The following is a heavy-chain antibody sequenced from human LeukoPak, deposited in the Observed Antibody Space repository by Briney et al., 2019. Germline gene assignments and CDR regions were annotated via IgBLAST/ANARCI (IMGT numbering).Heavy chain of an antibody. Sequence: SETLSLTCTVSGGSISSFYWSWIRQPPGKGLEWIGYIYYSGSTNYNPSLQSRVTISVDTSKNQFSRKLNSVTAADTAVYYCARVVAVAGNRFFDLWGRGTLVTVSS. CDR3: ARVVAVAGNRFFDL. D-gene: IGHD6-19*01. V-gene: IGHV4-59*01. CDR2: IYYSGST. CDR1: GGSISSFY. J-gene: IGHJ2*01.